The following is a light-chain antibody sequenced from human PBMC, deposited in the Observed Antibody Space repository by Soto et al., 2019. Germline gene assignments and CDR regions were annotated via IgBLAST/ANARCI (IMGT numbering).Light chain of an antibody. CDR3: CSYAGTTTFVV. CDR1: SSDVGSYNL. CDR2: EGS. Sequence: QSALTQPASVSGSPGQSITISCTGTSSDVGSYNLVSWYQQHPGEAPKLMIYEGSKRPSGVSNRFSGSKSGNTASLTISRLQADDEADYYCCSYAGTTTFVVFGGGTKLTVL. J-gene: IGLJ2*01. V-gene: IGLV2-23*03.